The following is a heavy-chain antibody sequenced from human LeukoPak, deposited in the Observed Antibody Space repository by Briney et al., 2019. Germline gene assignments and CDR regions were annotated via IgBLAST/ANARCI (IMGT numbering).Heavy chain of an antibody. Sequence: SQTLSLTCNVSGGSISMGYYWSWIRQPAGKAPEWIGRFYVTGSTDYSPSLKSRVTISADTTKHQLSLRLTSVTAADTAVYYCAREPSTANWFDPWGQGTLVTVSS. J-gene: IGHJ5*02. CDR2: FYVTGST. V-gene: IGHV4-61*02. D-gene: IGHD4-17*01. CDR1: GGSISMGYY. CDR3: AREPSTANWFDP.